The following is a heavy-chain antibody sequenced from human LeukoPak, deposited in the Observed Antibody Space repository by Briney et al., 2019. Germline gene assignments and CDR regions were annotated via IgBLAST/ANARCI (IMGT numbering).Heavy chain of an antibody. CDR3: ATDGAGFDT. V-gene: IGHV3-11*01. Sequence: GGSLRLSCAASGFTFNDYYMSWIRQAPGKGLEWLSYINIGGTNTHYADSVKGRFTISRDNAKKSLYLEVNNLRAEDTAVYYCATDGAGFDTWGQGVLVTVSS. CDR1: GFTFNDYY. J-gene: IGHJ5*02. CDR2: INIGGTNT.